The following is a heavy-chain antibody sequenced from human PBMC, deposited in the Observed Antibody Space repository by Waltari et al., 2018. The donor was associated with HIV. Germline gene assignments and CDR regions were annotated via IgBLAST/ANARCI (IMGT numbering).Heavy chain of an antibody. J-gene: IGHJ4*02. CDR1: GGSFSGYY. CDR3: ARSSYSFESGGFEDY. D-gene: IGHD2-15*01. Sequence: QVQLQQWGAGLLKPSETLSLTCAVYGGSFSGYYWSWIRQPPGKGLEWIGEISHSGNPNYNPSLKGRVTISVDTSKNQFSLKLRSATAADTARYWCARSSYSFESGGFEDYWGQGTLVTVSS. V-gene: IGHV4-34*01. CDR2: ISHSGNP.